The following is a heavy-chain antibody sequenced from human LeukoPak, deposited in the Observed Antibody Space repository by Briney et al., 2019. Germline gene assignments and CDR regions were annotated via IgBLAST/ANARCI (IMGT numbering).Heavy chain of an antibody. CDR1: GFTFSSYW. CDR3: ARDLSGYYDSSGFAAFDI. CDR2: IYSGGST. D-gene: IGHD3-22*01. Sequence: GGSLRLSCAASGFTFSSYWMSWVRQAPGKGLEWVSVIYSGGSTYYADSVKGRFTISRDNSKNTLYLQMNSLRAEDTAVYYCARDLSGYYDSSGFAAFDIWGQGTMVTVSS. V-gene: IGHV3-53*01. J-gene: IGHJ3*02.